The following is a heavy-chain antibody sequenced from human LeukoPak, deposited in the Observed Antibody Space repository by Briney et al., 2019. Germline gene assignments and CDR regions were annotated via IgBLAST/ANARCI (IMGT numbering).Heavy chain of an antibody. CDR2: IYYSGST. CDR3: ANYYYDSSGNFDY. Sequence: PSETLSLTCTVSGGSISSSSYYWGWIRQPPGKGLGWIGSIYYSGSTYYNPSLKSRVTISVDTSKNQFSLKLSSVTAADTAVYYCANYYYDSSGNFDYWGQGTLVTVSS. D-gene: IGHD3-22*01. J-gene: IGHJ4*02. V-gene: IGHV4-39*01. CDR1: GGSISSSSYY.